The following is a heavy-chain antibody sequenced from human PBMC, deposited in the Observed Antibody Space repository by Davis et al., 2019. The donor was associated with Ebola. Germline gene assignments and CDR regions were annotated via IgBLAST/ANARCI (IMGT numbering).Heavy chain of an antibody. CDR3: ARVAGYSYGYPLDI. V-gene: IGHV4-61*08. J-gene: IGHJ3*02. CDR2: IYYSGST. CDR1: GDSISSGGYY. D-gene: IGHD5-18*01. Sequence: SETLSLTCTVSGDSISSGGYYWSWIRQHPGKGLEWIGYIYYSGSTNYNPSLKSRVTISVDTSKNQFSLKLSSVTAADTAVYYCARVAGYSYGYPLDIWGQGTMVTVSS.